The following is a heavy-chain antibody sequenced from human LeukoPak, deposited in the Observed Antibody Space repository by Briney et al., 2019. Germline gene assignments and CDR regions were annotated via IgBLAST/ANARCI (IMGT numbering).Heavy chain of an antibody. V-gene: IGHV3-48*03. CDR2: ISSSGSTI. D-gene: IGHD4/OR15-4a*01. J-gene: IGHJ4*02. CDR1: GFTFSSYE. Sequence: TGGSLTLSCAASGFTFSSYEMNWVRKAPGKGLEWDSYISSSGSTIYYADSLKGRFTISRDDANNSLYLQMNSLKAEETAVYYYARTIGKNWGQGTLVTVSS. CDR3: ARTIGKN.